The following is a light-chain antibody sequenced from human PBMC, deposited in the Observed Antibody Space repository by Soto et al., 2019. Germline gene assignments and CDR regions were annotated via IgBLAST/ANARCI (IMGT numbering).Light chain of an antibody. Sequence: QSALTQPASVSGSPGQSTTISCTGTSNDVGTHNFVSWYQQHPGKAPKLMIHEVTDRPSGVSNRFSGSKSGNTASLTISGLQAEDEADYYCSSYTSTSTLVFGTGTKVTVL. CDR1: SNDVGTHNF. CDR2: EVT. V-gene: IGLV2-14*01. J-gene: IGLJ1*01. CDR3: SSYTSTSTLV.